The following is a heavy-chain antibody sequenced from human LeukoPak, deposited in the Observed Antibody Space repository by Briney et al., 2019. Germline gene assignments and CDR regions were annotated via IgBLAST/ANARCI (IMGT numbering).Heavy chain of an antibody. CDR1: GFTFSSYW. CDR3: ARMSSSWGYYYMDV. D-gene: IGHD6-13*01. Sequence: GGSLRLSCAASGFTFSSYWMHWVRQAPGKGLVWVSRINTDGSSTSYADSVKGRFTISRDNAKSTLYLQMNSLRAEDTAVYYCARMSSSWGYYYMDVWGKGTTVTVSS. V-gene: IGHV3-74*01. J-gene: IGHJ6*03. CDR2: INTDGSST.